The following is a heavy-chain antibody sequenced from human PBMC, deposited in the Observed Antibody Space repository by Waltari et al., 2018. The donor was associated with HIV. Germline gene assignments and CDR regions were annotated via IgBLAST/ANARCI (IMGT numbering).Heavy chain of an antibody. CDR3: ARHLGIFGGIDP. D-gene: IGHD3-3*01. J-gene: IGHJ5*02. CDR1: GASISSSSYY. V-gene: IGHV4-39*01. Sequence: QAQLQESGPRLVKPSETLSLTCTVSGASISSSSYYWGWIRQPPGKGLEWIGTVYYSGITYYNPSLKSRLSISRDTSKNQFSLNLSSVTAADTAVYFCARHLGIFGGIDPWGQGTLVTVSS. CDR2: VYYSGIT.